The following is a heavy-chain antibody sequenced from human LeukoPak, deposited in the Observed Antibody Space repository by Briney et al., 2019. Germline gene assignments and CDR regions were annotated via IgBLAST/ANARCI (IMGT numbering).Heavy chain of an antibody. J-gene: IGHJ5*02. V-gene: IGHV3-21*01. CDR1: GFTFSIYS. Sequence: GGSLRLSCAAPGFTFSIYSMNWVRQAPGKGLEWVSSISSSSSYIYYADSVKGRFTISRDNSKNTLYLQMNSLRAEDTAVYYCARDNGEWRLNWFDHWGQGTLVTVSS. D-gene: IGHD2-8*01. CDR3: ARDNGEWRLNWFDH. CDR2: ISSSSSYI.